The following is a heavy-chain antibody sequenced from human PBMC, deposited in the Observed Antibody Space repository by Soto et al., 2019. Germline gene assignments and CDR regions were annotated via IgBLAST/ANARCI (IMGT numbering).Heavy chain of an antibody. D-gene: IGHD5-12*01. CDR3: ARDDGYEANAADL. J-gene: IGHJ5*02. CDR1: GFTFSRFG. CDR2: IWSDGSKQ. V-gene: IGHV3-33*01. Sequence: QVHLVESGGGVVQPGRSLRLSCAASGFTFSRFGMHWVRQAPGKGLEWVAVIWSDGSKQQYVDSVKGRFTISTDNSKNTLYVPMNSLRADDTVVYYCARDDGYEANAADLWGQGTLVTVSS.